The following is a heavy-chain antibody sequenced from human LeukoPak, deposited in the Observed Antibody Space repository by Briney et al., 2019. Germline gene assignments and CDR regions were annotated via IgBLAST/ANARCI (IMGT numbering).Heavy chain of an antibody. V-gene: IGHV3-23*01. CDR1: GFTFSSYA. D-gene: IGHD3-3*01. CDR3: AKADYDFWSGKGGY. Sequence: PGGSLRLSCAASGFTFSSYAMSWVRQAPGKGLEWVSAISGSGGSTYYAVSVKGRFTISRDNSKNTLYLQMNSLRAEDTAVYYCAKADYDFWSGKGGYWGQGTLVTVSS. CDR2: ISGSGGST. J-gene: IGHJ4*02.